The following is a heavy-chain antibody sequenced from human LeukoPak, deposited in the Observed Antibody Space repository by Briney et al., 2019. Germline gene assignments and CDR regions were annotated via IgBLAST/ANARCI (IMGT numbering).Heavy chain of an antibody. D-gene: IGHD2-2*01. CDR3: ARGVRNQLLSEY. Sequence: ASVKVSCKTSVYTFSAYDVTWVRQAPRQGLEWMGWMNPNSGNTGSAHKFWGRVTMTSNASISSAYMELHRLTSEDTAVYYCARGVRNQLLSEYWGQGTLITVSS. J-gene: IGHJ4*02. CDR2: MNPNSGNT. CDR1: VYTFSAYD. V-gene: IGHV1-8*01.